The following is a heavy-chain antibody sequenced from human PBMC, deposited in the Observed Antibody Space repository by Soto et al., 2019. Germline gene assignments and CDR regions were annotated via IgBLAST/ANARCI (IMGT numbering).Heavy chain of an antibody. CDR3: TLRHDSSPGPIY. D-gene: IGHD3-16*01. Sequence: QITLKESGPTLVKPTQTLTPTCTVFGFSLTTSGMTLGWIRQPPGKAPEWLALAYEYSPSLQSRLTFTKDTSKNQVVLTMTYVDPGDTATYYCTLRHDSSPGPIYWGQGIQVTVSS. CDR2: AYE. J-gene: IGHJ4*02. CDR1: GFSLTTSGMT. V-gene: IGHV2-5*01.